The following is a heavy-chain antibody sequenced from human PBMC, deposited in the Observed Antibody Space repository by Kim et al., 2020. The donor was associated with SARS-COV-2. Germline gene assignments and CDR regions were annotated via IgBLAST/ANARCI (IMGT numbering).Heavy chain of an antibody. D-gene: IGHD5-12*01. V-gene: IGHV1-3*01. CDR3: ARRRLQFGVLDP. Sequence: ASVKVSCKASGYTFTSYAMHWVRQAPGQRLEWMGWINAGNGNTKYSQKFQGRVTITRDTSASTAYMELSSLRSEDTAVYYCARRRLQFGVLDPWGQGTLVTVSS. CDR2: INAGNGNT. J-gene: IGHJ5*02. CDR1: GYTFTSYA.